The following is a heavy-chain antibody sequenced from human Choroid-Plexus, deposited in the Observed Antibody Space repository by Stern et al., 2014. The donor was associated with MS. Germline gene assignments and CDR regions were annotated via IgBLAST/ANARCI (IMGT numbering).Heavy chain of an antibody. CDR3: AKDRQWSTYFFDY. D-gene: IGHD2-15*01. J-gene: IGHJ4*02. CDR2: ISYDGSYK. Sequence: VQLVESGGGVAQPGRPLILSCAASGFTFSNFGMHWVRQAPGKGLAWVALISYDGSYKYYADSVKGRFTIFRDNSKNTLYMHMNSLRAEDTAVYYCAKDRQWSTYFFDYWGQGSLVTVSS. CDR1: GFTFSNFG. V-gene: IGHV3-30*18.